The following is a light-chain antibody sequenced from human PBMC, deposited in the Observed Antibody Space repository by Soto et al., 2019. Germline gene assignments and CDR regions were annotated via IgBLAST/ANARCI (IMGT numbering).Light chain of an antibody. CDR1: SSDVGGNKY. CDR3: ASSTSDSLYV. Sequence: ALTQPASVSGSPGQSITISCTGTSSDVGGNKYVSWYQQYPGKVPKLLINKVTNRPSGVSYRFSGSKSGNTASLTISAFLAEDEADYFCASSTSDSLYVFGTGTKVTVL. V-gene: IGLV2-14*01. CDR2: KVT. J-gene: IGLJ1*01.